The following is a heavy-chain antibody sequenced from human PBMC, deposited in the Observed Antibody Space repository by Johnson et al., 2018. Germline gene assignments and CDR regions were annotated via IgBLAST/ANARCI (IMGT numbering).Heavy chain of an antibody. CDR3: AKDREGAYCGGDCYTEYFQH. Sequence: VHLVQSGGGVVPPGRSLRLSCAASGFTFSSYWMHWVRQAPGKGLVWVSRINSDGSTTSYADSVKGRFTISRDNSKNSLYLQMNSLRAEDTAVYYCAKDREGAYCGGDCYTEYFQHWGQGTLVTVSS. V-gene: IGHV3-74*01. CDR2: INSDGSTT. CDR1: GFTFSSYW. J-gene: IGHJ1*01. D-gene: IGHD2-21*02.